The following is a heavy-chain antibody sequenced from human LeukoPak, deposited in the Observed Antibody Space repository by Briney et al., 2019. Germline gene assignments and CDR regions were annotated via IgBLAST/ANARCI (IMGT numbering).Heavy chain of an antibody. CDR1: GYSISSGYQ. CDR2: IYHSGSA. CDR3: ARDPRWLTPDCTSTSCYENYFDP. V-gene: IGHV4-38-2*02. Sequence: ASETLSLTCGVSGYSISSGYQWAWIRPSPGKGREWIGSIYHSGSAHYNPSLKSRVTISVETSKNQFSLNMYSVTAADTAVYYCARDPRWLTPDCTSTSCYENYFDPWGQGTLVTVSS. D-gene: IGHD2-2*01. J-gene: IGHJ5*02.